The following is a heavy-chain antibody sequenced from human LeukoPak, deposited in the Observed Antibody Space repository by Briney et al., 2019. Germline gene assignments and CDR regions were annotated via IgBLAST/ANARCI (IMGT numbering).Heavy chain of an antibody. Sequence: ASVKVSCKASGYTFTSFGISWVRQAPGQGLEWMGWISAYNGNTNYAQKLQGRVTMTTDTSTSTAYMELRSLRSDDTAVYYCAREPYYGSGSNYYWGNEYYYYGMDVWGQGTTVTVSS. V-gene: IGHV1-18*01. D-gene: IGHD3-10*01. CDR3: AREPYYGSGSNYYWGNEYYYYGMDV. CDR2: ISAYNGNT. J-gene: IGHJ6*02. CDR1: GYTFTSFG.